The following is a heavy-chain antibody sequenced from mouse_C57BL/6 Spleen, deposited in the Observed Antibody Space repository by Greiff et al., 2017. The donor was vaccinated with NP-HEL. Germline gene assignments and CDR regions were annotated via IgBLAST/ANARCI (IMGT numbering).Heavy chain of an antibody. V-gene: IGHV10-1*01. Sequence: EVKLVESGGGLVQPKGSLKLSCAASGFSFNTYAMNWVRQAPGKGLEWVARIRSKSNNYATYYADSVKDRFTISRDDSESMLYLQMNNLKTEDTAMYYGVRPDYDGVYYAMDYWGQGTSVTVSS. J-gene: IGHJ4*01. CDR3: VRPDYDGVYYAMDY. CDR1: GFSFNTYA. CDR2: IRSKSNNYAT. D-gene: IGHD2-3*01.